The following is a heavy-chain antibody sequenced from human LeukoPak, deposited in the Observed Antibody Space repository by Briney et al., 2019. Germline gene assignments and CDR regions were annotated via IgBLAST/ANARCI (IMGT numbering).Heavy chain of an antibody. Sequence: PSETLSLTCTVSGGSISSSSYYWGWIRQPPGKGLEWIGSIYYSGSTYYNPSLKSRVTISVDTSKNQFSLKLSSVTAADTAVYYRARRETNWGYKSFDYWGQGTLVTVSS. V-gene: IGHV4-39*01. CDR3: ARRETNWGYKSFDY. CDR1: GGSISSSSYY. J-gene: IGHJ4*02. CDR2: IYYSGST. D-gene: IGHD7-27*01.